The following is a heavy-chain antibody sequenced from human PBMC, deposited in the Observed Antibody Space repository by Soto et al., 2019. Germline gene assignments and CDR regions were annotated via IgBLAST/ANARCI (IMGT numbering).Heavy chain of an antibody. CDR1: GGTFSSYA. D-gene: IGHD2-15*01. Sequence: QVQLVQSGAEVKKPGSSVKVSCKASGGTFSSYAISWVRQAPGQGLEWMGGIIPIFRTADYAQKFQGRVTITGDESTSTAYMELSIVTPEATAVHCCASVETQSYYYGMDVWGEGTTVTVSS. J-gene: IGHJ6*04. CDR3: ASVETQSYYYGMDV. CDR2: IIPIFRTA. V-gene: IGHV1-69*12.